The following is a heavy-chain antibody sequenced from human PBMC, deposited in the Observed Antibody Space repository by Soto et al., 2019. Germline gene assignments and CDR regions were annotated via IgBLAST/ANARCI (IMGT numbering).Heavy chain of an antibody. CDR2: IYYSGST. J-gene: IGHJ6*02. Sequence: ASETLSLTCTVSGGSISSGDYYWSWIRQPPGKGLEWIGYIYYSGSTYYNPSLKSRVTISVDTSKNQFSLKLNSVTAADTAVYYCAREGAASHSYYYGTDVWGQGTTVTVS. CDR1: GGSISSGDYY. D-gene: IGHD3-16*01. V-gene: IGHV4-30-4*01. CDR3: AREGAASHSYYYGTDV.